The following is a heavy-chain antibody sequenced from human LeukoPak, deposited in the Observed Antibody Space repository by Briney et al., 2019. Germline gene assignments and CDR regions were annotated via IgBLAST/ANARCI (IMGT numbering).Heavy chain of an antibody. J-gene: IGHJ3*02. V-gene: IGHV1-69*13. D-gene: IGHD5-24*01. CDR3: ARVGGGLNDAFDI. Sequence: SVKVSCKASGGTFSSYAISWVRQAPGQGLEWMGGIIPIFGTANYAQKFQGRVTITADESTSTAYMELSRLRSDDTAVYYCARVGGGLNDAFDIWGRGTMVTVSS. CDR2: IIPIFGTA. CDR1: GGTFSSYA.